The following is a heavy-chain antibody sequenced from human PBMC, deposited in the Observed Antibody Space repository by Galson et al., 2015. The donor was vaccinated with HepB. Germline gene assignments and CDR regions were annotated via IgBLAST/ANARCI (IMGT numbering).Heavy chain of an antibody. CDR3: ARSGRITIFGIVIPSPFYYYYYMDV. CDR1: GYTFTKYY. Sequence: SVKVSCKASGYTFTKYYMHWVRQAPGQGPEWMGMINPSGGSTTYAQRFQDRVTMTRDTSTSTVYMELSSLRSEDTAVYFCARSGRITIFGIVIPSPFYYYYYMDVWGKGTTVTVSS. CDR2: INPSGGST. D-gene: IGHD3-3*01. V-gene: IGHV1-46*01. J-gene: IGHJ6*03.